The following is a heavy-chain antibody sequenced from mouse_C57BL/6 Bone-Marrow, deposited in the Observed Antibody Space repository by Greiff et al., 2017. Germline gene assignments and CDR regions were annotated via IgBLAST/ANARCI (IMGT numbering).Heavy chain of an antibody. CDR2: NDPSDSYT. V-gene: IGHV1-69*01. D-gene: IGHD1-1*01. Sequence: QVQLQQPGAELVMPGASVKLSCKASGYTFTSYWMHWVKQRPGQGLEWIGENDPSDSYTNYNQKFKGKSTLTVDKSSSTAYMQLSSLTSEDSAVYYCAAIYYYGSSSYYYAMDYWGQGTSVTVSS. CDR1: GYTFTSYW. J-gene: IGHJ4*01. CDR3: AAIYYYGSSSYYYAMDY.